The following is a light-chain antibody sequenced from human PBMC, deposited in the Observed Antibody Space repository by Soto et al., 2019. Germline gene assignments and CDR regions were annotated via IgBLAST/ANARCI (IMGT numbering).Light chain of an antibody. Sequence: DIQMTQSPSSLSASVGDRVTITCRASQSIDNYLSWYQQIPGKAPKLLIYAASNLQRGVPSRFSGSGSGTEFTLTISNLQPDDFAVYYCQHYGGSPLYTFGQGTKLEIK. CDR3: QHYGGSPLYT. J-gene: IGKJ2*01. V-gene: IGKV1-39*01. CDR1: QSIDNY. CDR2: AAS.